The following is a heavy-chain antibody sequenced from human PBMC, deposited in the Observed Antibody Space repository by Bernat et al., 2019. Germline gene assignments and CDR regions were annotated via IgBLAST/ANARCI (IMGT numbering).Heavy chain of an antibody. CDR1: GFTFSSYA. J-gene: IGHJ4*02. Sequence: EVQLLESGGGLVQPGGSLRLSCAASGFTFSSYAMSWVRQAPGKGLEWVSAISGSGGSTYYADSVKGRFTISRDNSKNTLYLQMNSLRAEDTAVYYCAKAGYDYVWGSYRYPNYYFDYWGQGTLVTVSS. CDR3: AKAGYDYVWGSYRYPNYYFDY. D-gene: IGHD3-16*02. V-gene: IGHV3-23*01. CDR2: ISGSGGST.